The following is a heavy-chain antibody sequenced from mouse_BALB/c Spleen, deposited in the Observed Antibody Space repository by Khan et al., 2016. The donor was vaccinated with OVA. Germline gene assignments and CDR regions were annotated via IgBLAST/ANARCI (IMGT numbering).Heavy chain of an antibody. CDR2: IYYSGTI. CDR3: ARDYGSLYWYFDV. V-gene: IGHV3-5*02. CDR1: GISITTGNYR. Sequence: VQLKQSGPGLVKPSQTVSLTCTVTGISITTGNYRWSWIRQFPGNKLEWIGNIYYSGTITYNPSLTRRTTITRDTSKSQFFLEMNSLTAEDTATYFCARDYGSLYWYFDVGGAGTTVTVSS. J-gene: IGHJ1*01. D-gene: IGHD1-1*01.